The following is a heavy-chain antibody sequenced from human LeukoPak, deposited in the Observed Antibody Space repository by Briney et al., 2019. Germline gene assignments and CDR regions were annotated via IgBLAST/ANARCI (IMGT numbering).Heavy chain of an antibody. J-gene: IGHJ4*02. CDR3: AKGGERGTFYFDS. CDR1: GFTFCNYG. D-gene: IGHD3-16*01. CDR2: TRFDGSNQ. V-gene: IGHV3-30*02. Sequence: GGSLRLSCAASGFTFCNYGVHWVRQTPGKGLDWVAFTRFDGSNQHYADSVRGRFTISRDNSKNTLNLQMNSLRAEDTALYYCAKGGERGTFYFDSWGQGTLVTVSS.